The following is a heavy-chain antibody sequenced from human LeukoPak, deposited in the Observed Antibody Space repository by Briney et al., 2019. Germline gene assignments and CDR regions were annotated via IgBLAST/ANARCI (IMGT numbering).Heavy chain of an antibody. CDR2: ITGSGSGA. J-gene: IGHJ4*02. V-gene: IGHV3-23*01. CDR3: AKVRGDHAHLQDDFDY. CDR1: GFTFNTHA. Sequence: GGSLRLSCEASGFTFNTHAMSWVRQAPEKGLEWVASITGSGSGAYYADSVKGRVTISRDNSKNTVSLQMDSLRPEDTAMYYCAKVRGDHAHLQDDFDYWGQGTLVTVSS. D-gene: IGHD2-21*02.